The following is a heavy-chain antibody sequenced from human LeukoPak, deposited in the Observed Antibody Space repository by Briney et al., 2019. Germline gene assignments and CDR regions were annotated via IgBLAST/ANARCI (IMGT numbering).Heavy chain of an antibody. D-gene: IGHD2-15*01. CDR3: ARCLGDCSGDSCYSR. V-gene: IGHV1-8*03. CDR1: GYTFTSYD. J-gene: IGHJ4*02. CDR2: MNPNSGNT. Sequence: ASVKVSCKASGYTFTSYDINWVRQATGRGLEWMGWMNPNSGNTGYAQKFQGRVTITRNTSISTAYMELSSLRSEDTAVYYCARCLGDCSGDSCYSRWGQGTLVTVSS.